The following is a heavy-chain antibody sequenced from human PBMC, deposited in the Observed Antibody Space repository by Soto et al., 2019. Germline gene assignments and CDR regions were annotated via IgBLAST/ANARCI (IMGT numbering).Heavy chain of an antibody. CDR3: AKEGGRGGGCFDY. J-gene: IGHJ4*02. Sequence: EVQLLESGGGLVQPGGSLRLSCAASGFTFSSYGLSWVRQAPGKGLEWVSAISGSGGSTYYADSVKGRFTISRDNSKNTLYLQMNSLRAEDTAVYYCAKEGGRGGGCFDYWGQGTLVTVSS. V-gene: IGHV3-23*01. CDR1: GFTFSSYG. CDR2: ISGSGGST. D-gene: IGHD3-16*01.